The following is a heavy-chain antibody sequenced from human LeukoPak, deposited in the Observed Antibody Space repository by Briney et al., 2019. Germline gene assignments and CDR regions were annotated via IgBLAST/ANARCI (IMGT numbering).Heavy chain of an antibody. CDR1: GYTFTGYY. Sequence: ASVKVSCKASGYTFTGYYMHWVRQAPGQGLEWMGWLNPNSGGTNYAQKFQGRVTMTRDTSICTAYMELSRLRSDDTAVYYCAREFYYGSGSYQNDYWGQGTLVTVSS. V-gene: IGHV1-2*02. CDR2: LNPNSGGT. D-gene: IGHD3-10*01. CDR3: AREFYYGSGSYQNDY. J-gene: IGHJ4*02.